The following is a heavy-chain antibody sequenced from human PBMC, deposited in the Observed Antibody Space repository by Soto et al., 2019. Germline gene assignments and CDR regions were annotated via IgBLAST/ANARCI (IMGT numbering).Heavy chain of an antibody. CDR1: GFIFKNYA. J-gene: IGHJ4*02. CDR2: ITRDGYNK. Sequence: QVQLVESGGGVVQPGRSLRLSCAVSGFIFKNYALNWVRQAPGKGLEWVASITRDGYNKYYAESVKGRFTISRDNSKNTLSLQMTALRIEDSSVYYCTKSSGGSSSVGMDYWGQGTLVTVSS. V-gene: IGHV3-30*04. D-gene: IGHD6-6*01. CDR3: TKSSGGSSSVGMDY.